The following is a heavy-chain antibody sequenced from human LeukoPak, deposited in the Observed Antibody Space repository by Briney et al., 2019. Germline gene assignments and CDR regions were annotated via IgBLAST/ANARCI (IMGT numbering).Heavy chain of an antibody. V-gene: IGHV3-7*01. Sequence: GGSLRLSCAASGFSFSTYAMSWVRQAPGKGLEWVANIKQDGSEKYYVDSVKGRFTISRDNAKNSLYLQMNSLRAEDTAVYYCAREASYYYDSSGSLDYWGQGTLVTVSS. D-gene: IGHD3-22*01. CDR2: IKQDGSEK. CDR3: AREASYYYDSSGSLDY. CDR1: GFSFSTYA. J-gene: IGHJ4*02.